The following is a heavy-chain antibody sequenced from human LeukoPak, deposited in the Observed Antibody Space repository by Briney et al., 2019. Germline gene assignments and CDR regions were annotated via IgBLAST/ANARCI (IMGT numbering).Heavy chain of an antibody. V-gene: IGHV3-33*06. D-gene: IGHD3-16*01. CDR1: GFIFSRLG. J-gene: IGHJ6*03. CDR2: IWHDGSVE. Sequence: PGRSLKLSCTASGFIFSRLGMQWVRQAPGEGLEWVAMIWHDGSVEEYADSVKGRFTISRDNSQNTLYLKMNSLRDDDTVVYYCAKGGGQFRGYLDAWGKGATVTVSS. CDR3: AKGGGQFRGYLDA.